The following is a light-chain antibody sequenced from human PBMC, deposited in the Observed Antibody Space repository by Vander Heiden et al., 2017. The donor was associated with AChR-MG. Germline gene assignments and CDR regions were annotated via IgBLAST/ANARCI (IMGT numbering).Light chain of an antibody. CDR1: QSISSY. J-gene: IGKJ5*01. CDR2: AAS. V-gene: IGKV1-39*01. CDR3: QQSDSTVRT. Sequence: DIQMTQSPSSLSASVGDRVTITCRASQSISSYLNWYQQKPGKAPKLLIYAASSLQSGVPSRFSGSGSGTDFTLTISSLQPEDFATYYCQQSDSTVRTFGQGTRLEIK.